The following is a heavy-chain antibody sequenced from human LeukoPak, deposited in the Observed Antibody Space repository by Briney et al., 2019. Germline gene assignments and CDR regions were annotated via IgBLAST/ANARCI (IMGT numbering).Heavy chain of an antibody. D-gene: IGHD1-26*01. V-gene: IGHV3-48*03. J-gene: IGHJ4*02. CDR3: ARELKGAVRFDY. Sequence: GGSLTLSCAASGFTFSSYEMNWVRQAPGKGLEWVSYISSSGSTIYYADSVKGRFTISRDNAKNSLYLQMNSLRAEDTAVYYCARELKGAVRFDYWGQGTLVTVSS. CDR2: ISSSGSTI. CDR1: GFTFSSYE.